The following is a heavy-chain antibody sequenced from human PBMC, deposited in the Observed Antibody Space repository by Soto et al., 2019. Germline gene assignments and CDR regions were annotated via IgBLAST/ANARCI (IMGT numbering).Heavy chain of an antibody. V-gene: IGHV3-30-3*01. CDR3: ESPMATITD. CDR1: GFTFSSYA. CDR2: ISYDGSNK. Sequence: GGSLRLSCAASGFTFSSYAMHWVRQAPGKGLEWVAVISYDGSNKYYADSVKGRFTISRDNSKNTLYLQMNSLRAEDTAVYYCESPMATITDWGQGTLVTVSS. J-gene: IGHJ4*02. D-gene: IGHD5-12*01.